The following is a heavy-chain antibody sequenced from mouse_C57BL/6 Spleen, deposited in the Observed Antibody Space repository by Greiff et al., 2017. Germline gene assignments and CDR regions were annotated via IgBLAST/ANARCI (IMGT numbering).Heavy chain of an antibody. J-gene: IGHJ4*01. D-gene: IGHD2-12*01. Sequence: VKLMESGPGLVAPSQSLSITCTASGFSLTSYGVDWVRQPPGKGLEWLGVIWGGGSTNSNSALMSRLSISKDNSKSLVFLKMNRLQTDDTAMYYCAKRPYYNAMDYWGQGTSVTVSS. CDR3: AKRPYYNAMDY. CDR1: GFSLTSYG. CDR2: IWGGGST. V-gene: IGHV2-9*01.